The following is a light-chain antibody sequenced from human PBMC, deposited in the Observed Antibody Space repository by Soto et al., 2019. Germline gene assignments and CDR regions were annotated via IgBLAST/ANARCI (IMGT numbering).Light chain of an antibody. Sequence: VLTQSPATLSVSKGHRATLSCRASQSINSNLAWYQQQPGQAPRLLIYGASTRATAVPDRFSGSGSGTDFTLTITSLQSDDFAVYFCPEYSDWPITSGQRTRLAI. V-gene: IGKV3-15*01. J-gene: IGKJ5*01. CDR1: QSINSN. CDR2: GAS. CDR3: PEYSDWPIT.